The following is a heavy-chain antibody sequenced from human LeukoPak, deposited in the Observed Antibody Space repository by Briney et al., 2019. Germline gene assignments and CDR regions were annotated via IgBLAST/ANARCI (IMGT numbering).Heavy chain of an antibody. CDR2: IRYDGSNK. D-gene: IGHD6-13*01. V-gene: IGHV3-30*02. CDR1: GFTFSSYG. CDR3: AKASTVGGIAAAGTEDPSHFDY. Sequence: GGSLRLSCAASGFTFSSYGMHWVRQAPGKGLEWVAFIRYDGSNKYYADSVKGRFTISRDNSKNTLYLQMNSLRAEDTAVYYCAKASTVGGIAAAGTEDPSHFDYWGQGTLVTVSS. J-gene: IGHJ4*02.